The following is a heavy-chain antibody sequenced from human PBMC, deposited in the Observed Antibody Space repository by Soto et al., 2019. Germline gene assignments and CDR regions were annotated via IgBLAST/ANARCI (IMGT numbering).Heavy chain of an antibody. V-gene: IGHV1-46*01. CDR2: INPSGGSA. D-gene: IGHD1-1*01. CDR1: GYTFTSYY. J-gene: IGHJ6*02. Sequence: QVQLMQSGAEVKKPGASVKVSCKASGYTFTSYYIHWVRQAPGQGLEWMGIINPSGGSASYARKFQGRVALTRGTSTSTVYMEVSSLTSEDTAVYYCARDVNCSLTFHYYGMDVWGQGTTVTVSS. CDR3: ARDVNCSLTFHYYGMDV.